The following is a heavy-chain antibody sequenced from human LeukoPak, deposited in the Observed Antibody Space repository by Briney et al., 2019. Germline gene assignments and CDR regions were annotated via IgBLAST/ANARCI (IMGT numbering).Heavy chain of an antibody. CDR2: IYTSGST. Sequence: PSETLPLTCTVSGGSISSYYWSSIRQPAGKGLEWIGRIYTSGSTNYNPSLKSRVTMSVDTSKNQFSLKLSSVTAADTAVYYCARDVPPLQKDGAFDIWGQGTMVTVSS. CDR1: GGSISSYY. J-gene: IGHJ3*02. D-gene: IGHD2-15*01. CDR3: ARDVPPLQKDGAFDI. V-gene: IGHV4-4*07.